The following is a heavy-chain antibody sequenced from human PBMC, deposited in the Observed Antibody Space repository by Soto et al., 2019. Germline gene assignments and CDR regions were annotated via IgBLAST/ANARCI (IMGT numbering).Heavy chain of an antibody. J-gene: IGHJ6*02. Sequence: PSETLSLTCTVSGGSISSYYWSWIRRPPGKGLEWIGYIYYSGSTNYNPSLKSRVTISVDTSKNQFSLKLSSVTAADTAVYYCARDDSSSLSGMDVWGQGTTVTVSS. CDR3: ARDDSSSLSGMDV. CDR2: IYYSGST. V-gene: IGHV4-59*01. CDR1: GGSISSYY. D-gene: IGHD6-6*01.